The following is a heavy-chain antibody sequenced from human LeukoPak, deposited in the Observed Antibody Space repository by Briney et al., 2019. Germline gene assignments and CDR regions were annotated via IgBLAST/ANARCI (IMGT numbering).Heavy chain of an antibody. D-gene: IGHD6-13*01. CDR3: TTVFSIAASPLLNY. CDR2: IYHSGST. CDR1: GGSISSGGYS. Sequence: PSETLSLTCAVSGGSISSGGYSWSWIRQPPGTGLEWIGYIYHSGSTYYNPSLKSRVTISVDRSKNQFSLKLSSVTAADTAVYYCTTVFSIAASPLLNYWGQGTLVTVSS. V-gene: IGHV4-30-2*01. J-gene: IGHJ4*02.